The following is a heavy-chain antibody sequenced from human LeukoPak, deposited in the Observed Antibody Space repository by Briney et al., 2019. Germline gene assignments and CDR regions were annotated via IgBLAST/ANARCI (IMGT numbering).Heavy chain of an antibody. V-gene: IGHV3-48*03. J-gene: IGHJ4*02. CDR2: ISSSGSTI. Sequence: GGSLRLSCAASGFTFSSYEMNWVRQAPGKGLEWVSYISSSGSTIYYADSVKGRFTISRDNAKNSLYLQMNSLRAEDTAVYYCARDDYGDYLSRGQGTLVTVSS. D-gene: IGHD4-17*01. CDR3: ARDDYGDYLS. CDR1: GFTFSSYE.